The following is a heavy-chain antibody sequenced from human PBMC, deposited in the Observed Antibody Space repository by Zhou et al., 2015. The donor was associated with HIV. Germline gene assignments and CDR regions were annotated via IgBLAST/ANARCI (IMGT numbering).Heavy chain of an antibody. D-gene: IGHD6-6*01. CDR2: IIPMFGTV. CDR3: ARDRGAARPDWRYFDL. J-gene: IGHJ2*01. Sequence: QVQLVQSGAEVKKPGSSVKVSCEASGGTFSNYAVSWVRQAPGQGLEWMGAIIPMFGTVRYAQKFQGRVTLTADRSTNTAYMELRSLRSEDTAVYYCARDRGAARPDWRYFDLWGRGTLVTVSS. CDR1: GGTFSNYA. V-gene: IGHV1-69*06.